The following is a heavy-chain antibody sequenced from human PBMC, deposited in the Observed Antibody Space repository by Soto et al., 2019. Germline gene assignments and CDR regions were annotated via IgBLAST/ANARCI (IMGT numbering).Heavy chain of an antibody. Sequence: GGSLRLSCAASVFTLSGYAMDWVRQAPGKGLEYVSGISSNGVGTYYANSVQGRFTISRDNSKNTVYLQMGSLRPEDMAVYYWARGARPDFSYMAVGGKGPTVTVSS. V-gene: IGHV3-64*01. CDR3: ARGARPDFSYMAV. J-gene: IGHJ6*03. D-gene: IGHD6-6*01. CDR1: VFTLSGYA. CDR2: ISSNGVGT.